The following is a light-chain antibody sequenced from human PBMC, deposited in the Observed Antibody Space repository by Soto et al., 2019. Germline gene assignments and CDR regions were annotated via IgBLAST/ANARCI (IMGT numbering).Light chain of an antibody. V-gene: IGKV3-11*01. CDR1: QSVNIY. Sequence: EIVLTQSPATLSLSPGERATLSCRASQSVNIYLAWYQQKPGQAPRLLIYDASNSATGIPARFSGSGSGTDFTLTISSLEPEDIAVYYCQQRSNWRVTFGGGTKVEIK. J-gene: IGKJ4*01. CDR3: QQRSNWRVT. CDR2: DAS.